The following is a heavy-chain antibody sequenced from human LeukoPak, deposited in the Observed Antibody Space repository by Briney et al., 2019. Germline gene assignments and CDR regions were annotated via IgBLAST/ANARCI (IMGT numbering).Heavy chain of an antibody. CDR3: ARGSDYGDYFPK. J-gene: IGHJ1*01. Sequence: SVKVSCKASGYTFTSYGISWVRQAPEQGLEWMGRIIPIFGTANYAQKFQGRVTITTDESTSTAYMELSSLRSEDTAVYYCARGSDYGDYFPKWGQGTLVTVSS. D-gene: IGHD4-17*01. CDR2: IIPIFGTA. CDR1: GYTFTSYG. V-gene: IGHV1-69*05.